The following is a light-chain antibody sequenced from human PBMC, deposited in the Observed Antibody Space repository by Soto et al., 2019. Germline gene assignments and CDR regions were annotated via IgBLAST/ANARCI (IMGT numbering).Light chain of an antibody. CDR2: GAS. CDR1: QSVSSN. J-gene: IGKJ2*02. Sequence: EIVMTQSPATLSVSPGERATLSCRASQSVSSNLAWYQQKPGQAPRLLLYGASTRATGIPARFSGSGSGTEFTLTISRLQSVDFAVYYCQQYNNWPRTFGQGTKLEIK. V-gene: IGKV3-15*01. CDR3: QQYNNWPRT.